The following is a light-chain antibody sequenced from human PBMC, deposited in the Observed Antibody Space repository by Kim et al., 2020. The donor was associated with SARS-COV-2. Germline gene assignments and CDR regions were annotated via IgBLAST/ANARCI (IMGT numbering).Light chain of an antibody. CDR1: SSDVGGYNY. CDR2: DVS. V-gene: IGLV2-11*01. Sequence: QSALTQPRSVSGSPGQSVTISCTGTSSDVGGYNYVSWYQQHPGKAPKLLIYDVSKWPSGVRDRFSGSKSGNTAPLTISGLQAEDEADYYCCSYAGSYSWVFGGGTQLTVL. CDR3: CSYAGSYSWV. J-gene: IGLJ2*01.